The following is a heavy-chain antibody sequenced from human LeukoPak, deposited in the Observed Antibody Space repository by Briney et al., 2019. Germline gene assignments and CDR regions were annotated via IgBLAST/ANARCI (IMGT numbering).Heavy chain of an antibody. D-gene: IGHD3-22*01. V-gene: IGHV3-48*03. CDR3: ARGALYYYDSSGYSPPDY. CDR1: GFTFSSYE. Sequence: PGGSLRLSCAASGFTFSSYEMNWVRQAPGKGLEWVSYISSRGSTIYYADSVKGRFTIYRDNAKNSLYLQMNSLRAEDTAVYYCARGALYYYDSSGYSPPDYWGQGTLVTVSS. CDR2: ISSRGSTI. J-gene: IGHJ4*02.